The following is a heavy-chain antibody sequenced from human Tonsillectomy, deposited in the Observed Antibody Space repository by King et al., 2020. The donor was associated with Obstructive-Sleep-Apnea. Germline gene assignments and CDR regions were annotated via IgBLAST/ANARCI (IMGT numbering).Heavy chain of an antibody. CDR2: ISSSSSYT. Sequence: VQLVESGGGLVKPGGSLRLSCAASGFTFSDYYMSWIRQAPGKGLEWVSYISSSSSYTNYADSVKGRSTISRDNAKNSLYLQMNSLRAEDTAVYYCARGALAAAGTEGFDYWGQGTLVTVSS. CDR1: GFTFSDYY. D-gene: IGHD6-13*01. CDR3: ARGALAAAGTEGFDY. V-gene: IGHV3-11*06. J-gene: IGHJ4*02.